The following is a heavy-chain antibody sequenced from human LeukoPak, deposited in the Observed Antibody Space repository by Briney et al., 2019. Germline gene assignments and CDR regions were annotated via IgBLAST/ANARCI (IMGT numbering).Heavy chain of an antibody. CDR2: IYYTGST. CDR3: AGEIYYYGSGSSLDY. Sequence: PSQTLSLTCTVSGXSITSGAYYWTWIRQPPGKGLEWIGYIYYTGSTYYNPSLKSRLTISVDTSKNQFSLKLNSVTAADTAVYYCAGEIYYYGSGSSLDYWGPGTLVTVSS. D-gene: IGHD3-10*01. J-gene: IGHJ4*02. CDR1: GXSITSGAYY. V-gene: IGHV4-30-4*01.